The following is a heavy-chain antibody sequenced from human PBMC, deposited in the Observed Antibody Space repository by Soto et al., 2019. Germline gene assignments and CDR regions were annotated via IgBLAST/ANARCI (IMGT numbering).Heavy chain of an antibody. V-gene: IGHV3-23*01. CDR1: GFTFSSYA. Sequence: EVQLLESGGGLVQPGGSLRLSCAASGFTFSSYAMSWVRQAPGKGLEWVSAISGSGGSTYYADSVKGRFTISRDNSKNTLYLQMNSLRAEDTAVYYCVKDYYYDSSGYADAFDIWGQGTMVTVSS. D-gene: IGHD3-22*01. J-gene: IGHJ3*02. CDR3: VKDYYYDSSGYADAFDI. CDR2: ISGSGGST.